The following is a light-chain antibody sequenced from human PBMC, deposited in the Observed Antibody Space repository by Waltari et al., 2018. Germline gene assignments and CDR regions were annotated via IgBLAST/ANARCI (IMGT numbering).Light chain of an antibody. Sequence: ELVLTQSPGTLSPSPGEKAILSCRASQSLNVANLAWYQHKSGQAPRLLIYGALYRADDIPDRFSGSGSGTDLTLTITRLEHDDFAVYYCQQYDTSPGTFGQGTRLEMK. CDR1: QSLNVAN. J-gene: IGKJ2*01. CDR2: GAL. V-gene: IGKV3-20*01. CDR3: QQYDTSPGT.